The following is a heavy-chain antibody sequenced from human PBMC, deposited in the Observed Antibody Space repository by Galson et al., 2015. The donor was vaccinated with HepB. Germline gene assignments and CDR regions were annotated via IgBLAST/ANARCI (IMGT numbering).Heavy chain of an antibody. D-gene: IGHD3-10*01. CDR3: AKSFYYGSGSLDY. J-gene: IGHJ4*02. Sequence: ALRLSCAPTGFTFSIYAMSWVRQAPGKGLEWVSSISNGAGSTYYADSVKGRFTISRDNSKNTLYLQMNSLRAEDTAVYYCAKSFYYGSGSLDYWGQGTLVTVSS. CDR2: ISNGAGST. V-gene: IGHV3-23*01. CDR1: GFTFSIYA.